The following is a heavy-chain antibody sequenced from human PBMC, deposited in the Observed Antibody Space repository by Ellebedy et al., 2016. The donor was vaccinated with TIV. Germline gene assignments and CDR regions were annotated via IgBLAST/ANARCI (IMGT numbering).Heavy chain of an antibody. D-gene: IGHD3-16*01. Sequence: GGFLRLSCAASGFAVSSNYMSWVRQAPGKGLEWVSVIYSSGITYYAESVKGRFTISRDNSRDNSKNTLDLQMNGLRAEDTAVYYCARVDYGLAFHIWGQGTMVTVSS. V-gene: IGHV3-66*01. CDR2: IYSSGIT. J-gene: IGHJ3*02. CDR3: ARVDYGLAFHI. CDR1: GFAVSSNY.